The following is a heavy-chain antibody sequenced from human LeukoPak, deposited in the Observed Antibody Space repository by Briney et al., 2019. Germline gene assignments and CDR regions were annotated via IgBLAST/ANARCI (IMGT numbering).Heavy chain of an antibody. V-gene: IGHV3-48*03. CDR3: AKVDMAGYGFPFDS. J-gene: IGHJ4*02. CDR1: GFTFNIYE. D-gene: IGHD2-15*01. Sequence: GGSLILSCAASGFTFNIYEMNWVRQAPGKGPEWISYISSSGRSIYYADSLKGRYTISRDNAKNSMYPQINSLRVEDTAIYYCAKVDMAGYGFPFDSWGQGTMVTVSS. CDR2: ISSSGRSI.